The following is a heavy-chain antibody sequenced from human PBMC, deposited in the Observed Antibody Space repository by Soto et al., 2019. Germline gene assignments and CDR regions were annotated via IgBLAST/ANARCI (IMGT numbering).Heavy chain of an antibody. Sequence: GGALRLSCAASGFALSSYAMSWVRQAPGKGLEWVSAISGSGGSTYYADSVKGRFTISRDNSKNTLYLQMNSLRAEDTAVYYCVGRSQETDFWSVNESPQYYYGLVV. CDR1: GFALSSYA. J-gene: IGHJ6*01. CDR3: VGRSQETDFWSVNESPQYYYGLVV. V-gene: IGHV3-23*01. CDR2: ISGSGGST. D-gene: IGHD3-3*01.